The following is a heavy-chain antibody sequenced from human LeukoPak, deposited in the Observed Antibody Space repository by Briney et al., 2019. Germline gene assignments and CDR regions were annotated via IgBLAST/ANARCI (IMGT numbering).Heavy chain of an antibody. CDR1: GGSISNTNW. CDR2: IYYSGGT. D-gene: IGHD5-24*01. J-gene: IGHJ3*02. CDR3: ARHVTISGPYDASDI. Sequence: PSETLSLTCGVSGGSISNTNWWSWVRQPPGQGLEWIGYIYYSGGTDYNPSLKSRVTISVDTSKNQFSLKLRSVTAADTAVYYCARHVTISGPYDASDIWGQGTMVTVSP. V-gene: IGHV4-4*02.